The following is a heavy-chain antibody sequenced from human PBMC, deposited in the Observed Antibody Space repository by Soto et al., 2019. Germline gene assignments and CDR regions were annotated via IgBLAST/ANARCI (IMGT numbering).Heavy chain of an antibody. CDR1: GFTFGNYP. V-gene: IGHV3-49*03. D-gene: IGHD6-13*01. J-gene: IGHJ4*02. Sequence: EVPLVESGGALVQPGRSLRLSCTGSGFTFGNYPLTWFRQAPGKGLEWVSFIRSQTYGATTEYAASVKGRFTISRDDSKRVVYLQMDSLETEDTAIYYCTRGRRPITAAPYYYSDYWGQGTLVTVSS. CDR3: TRGRRPITAAPYYYSDY. CDR2: IRSQTYGATT.